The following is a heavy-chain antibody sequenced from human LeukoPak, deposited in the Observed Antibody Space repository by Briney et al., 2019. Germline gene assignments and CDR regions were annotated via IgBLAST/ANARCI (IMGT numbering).Heavy chain of an antibody. CDR1: GGTFSSYA. CDR3: ASMITFGGVIVTPEYYFDY. V-gene: IGHV1-69*04. Sequence: SVKVSCKASGGTFSSYAISWVRQAPGQGLEWLGRIIPILGIANYAQKFQGRVTITADKSTSTAYMELSSLRSEDTAVYYCASMITFGGVIVTPEYYFDYWGQGTLVTVSS. D-gene: IGHD3-16*02. CDR2: IIPILGIA. J-gene: IGHJ4*02.